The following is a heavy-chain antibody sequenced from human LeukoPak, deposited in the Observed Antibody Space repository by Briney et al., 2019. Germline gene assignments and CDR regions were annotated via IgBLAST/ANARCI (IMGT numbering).Heavy chain of an antibody. CDR3: VKEASKTFGIYTADY. Sequence: GGSLRLSCAASGFNYNSSAMGWVRRAPQKGLEWVSAIPASGPKTYYTGSVRGRFTISRDNSKNTVYLQMQSLRAEDTAVYYCVKEASKTFGIYTADYWGQGTLVTVSS. CDR1: GFNYNSSA. D-gene: IGHD3-16*01. J-gene: IGHJ4*02. V-gene: IGHV3-23*01. CDR2: IPASGPKT.